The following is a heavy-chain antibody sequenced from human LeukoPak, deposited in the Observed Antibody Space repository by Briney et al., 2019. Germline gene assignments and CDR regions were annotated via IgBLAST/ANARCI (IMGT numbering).Heavy chain of an antibody. CDR3: ARGPTRTLDWNYGFNDY. D-gene: IGHD1-7*01. CDR1: GFTFSSYA. CDR2: ISYDGSNK. Sequence: GSLRLSCAASGFTFSSYAMHWVRQAPGKGLEWVAVISYDGSNKYYADSVKGRFTISRDNSKNTLYLQMNSLRAEDTAVYYCARGPTRTLDWNYGFNDYWGQGTLVTVSS. J-gene: IGHJ4*02. V-gene: IGHV3-30*04.